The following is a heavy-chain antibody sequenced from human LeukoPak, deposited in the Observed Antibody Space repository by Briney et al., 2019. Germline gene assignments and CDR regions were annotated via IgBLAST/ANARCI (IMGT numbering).Heavy chain of an antibody. J-gene: IGHJ6*02. CDR1: GFTFSSYA. V-gene: IGHV3-23*01. CDR3: AKYVSAKGPPYGLDV. CDR2: LSGSGGNT. D-gene: IGHD2/OR15-2a*01. Sequence: GGSLRLSCTASGFTFSSYAMSWVRQAPGKGLEWVSALSGSGGNTYYADSVKGRFTISRDNSKNTLYLQMNSLRAEDTAIYYCAKYVSAKGPPYGLDVWGQGTTVTVSS.